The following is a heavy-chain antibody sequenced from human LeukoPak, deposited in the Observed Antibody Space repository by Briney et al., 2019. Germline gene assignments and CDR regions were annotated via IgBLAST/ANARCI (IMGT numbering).Heavy chain of an antibody. V-gene: IGHV3-23*01. J-gene: IGHJ4*02. D-gene: IGHD1-26*01. CDR1: GFAFSSYA. CDR2: ISSRGGTT. CDR3: AKWGVSGSYYDD. Sequence: GGSLRLSCAASGFAFSSYAMSWVRQTPGKGLEWVSAISSRGGTTYYADSVQGRFTISRDNSKNTLHLQMNSLRGEDTAIYYCAKWGVSGSYYDDWGQGTLVTVSS.